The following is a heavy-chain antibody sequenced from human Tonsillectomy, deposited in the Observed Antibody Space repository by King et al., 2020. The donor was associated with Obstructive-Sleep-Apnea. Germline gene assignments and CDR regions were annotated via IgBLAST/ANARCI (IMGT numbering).Heavy chain of an antibody. CDR1: GFTFSDYY. CDR2: ISSSSSYT. V-gene: IGHV3-11*06. J-gene: IGHJ4*02. Sequence: VQLVESGGRLVKPGGSLRLSCAASGFTFSDYYMSWIRQAPGKGLEWVSYISSSSSYTNYAESVKGRFTISRDNAKNSLYLQMNSLRAEDTAVYYCARDQVATQDDPLDYWGQGTLVTVSS. CDR3: ARDQVATQDDPLDY. D-gene: IGHD5-12*01.